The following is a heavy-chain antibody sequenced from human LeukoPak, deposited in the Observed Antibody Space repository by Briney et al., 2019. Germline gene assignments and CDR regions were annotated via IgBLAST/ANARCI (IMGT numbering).Heavy chain of an antibody. CDR2: ISYDGSNK. D-gene: IGHD1-26*01. CDR1: GFTFSSYA. Sequence: PGGSLRLSCAASGFTFSSYAMHWVRQAPGKGLEWVAVISYDGSNKYYADSVKGRFTISRDNSKNTLYLQMNSLRAEDTAVYYCARHVGAINYYYYYYYMDVWGKGTTVTISS. V-gene: IGHV3-30*04. J-gene: IGHJ6*03. CDR3: ARHVGAINYYYYYYYMDV.